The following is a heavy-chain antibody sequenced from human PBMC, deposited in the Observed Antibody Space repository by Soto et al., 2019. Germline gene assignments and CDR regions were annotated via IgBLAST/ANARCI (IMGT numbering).Heavy chain of an antibody. Sequence: GGSLRLSCAASGFAFSSYSMNWVRQAPGKGLEWVSYISSSSSTIYYADSVKGRFTISRDNAKNSLYLQMNSLRAEDTAVYYCAIEGSSGWNGLNWFDPWSQGTLVTVSS. D-gene: IGHD6-19*01. CDR1: GFAFSSYS. J-gene: IGHJ5*02. CDR3: AIEGSSGWNGLNWFDP. CDR2: ISSSSSTI. V-gene: IGHV3-48*01.